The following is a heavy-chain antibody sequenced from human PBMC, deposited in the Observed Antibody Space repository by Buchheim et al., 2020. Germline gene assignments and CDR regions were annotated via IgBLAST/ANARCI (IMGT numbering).Heavy chain of an antibody. V-gene: IGHV1-2*04. D-gene: IGHD2-2*01. CDR2: INPNSGGT. J-gene: IGHJ6*04. CDR3: ASSARKDIVVVPAAMRDYYYGMDV. Sequence: QVQLVQSGAEVKKPGASMKVSCKASGYTFTGYYMHWVRQAPGQGLEWMGWINPNSGGTNYAQKFQGWVTMTRDTSISTAYMELSRLRSDDTAVYYCASSARKDIVVVPAAMRDYYYGMDVWGKGTT. CDR1: GYTFTGYY.